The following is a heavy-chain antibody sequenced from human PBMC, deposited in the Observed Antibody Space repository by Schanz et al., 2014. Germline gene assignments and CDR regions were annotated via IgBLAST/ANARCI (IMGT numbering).Heavy chain of an antibody. CDR2: IIPVLAIA. J-gene: IGHJ6*02. CDR3: ARGPSQGYSYGHNIGAYYYGMDV. D-gene: IGHD5-18*01. V-gene: IGHV1-69*02. Sequence: QVQLVHSGAELKKPGSSVKVSCTASGGTFSSYTISWIRQAPGQGLEWMGRIIPVLAIADYAQKFQGGVTITADKSTSTAAMELSSLRSEDTAVYYCARGPSQGYSYGHNIGAYYYGMDVWGQGTTVTVSS. CDR1: GGTFSSYT.